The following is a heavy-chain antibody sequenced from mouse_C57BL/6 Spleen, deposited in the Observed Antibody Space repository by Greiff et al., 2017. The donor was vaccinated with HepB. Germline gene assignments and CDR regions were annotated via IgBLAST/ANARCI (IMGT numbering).Heavy chain of an antibody. V-gene: IGHV5-17*01. Sequence: EVKLMESGGGLVKPGGSLKLSCAASGFTFSDYGMHWVRQAPEKGLEWVAYISSGSSTIYYADTVKGRFTISRDNAKNTLFLQMTSLRSEDTAMYYRARVGKYYGPYAMDYWGQGTSVTVSS. CDR2: ISSGSSTI. J-gene: IGHJ4*01. D-gene: IGHD1-2*01. CDR1: GFTFSDYG. CDR3: ARVGKYYGPYAMDY.